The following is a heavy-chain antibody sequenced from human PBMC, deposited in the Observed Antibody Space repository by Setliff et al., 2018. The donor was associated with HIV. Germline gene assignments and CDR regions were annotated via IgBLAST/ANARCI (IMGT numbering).Heavy chain of an antibody. Sequence: ASVKVSCKASGYTFSSYGISWVRQAPGQGLEWMGWISGYNGNTNYAQKPQGRVTMTTDTSTSTAYMELRSLRSDGTAVYYCARVRGVEDAFDIWGQGTMVTVSS. J-gene: IGHJ3*02. CDR1: GYTFSSYG. CDR2: ISGYNGNT. CDR3: ARVRGVEDAFDI. D-gene: IGHD3-10*01. V-gene: IGHV1-18*01.